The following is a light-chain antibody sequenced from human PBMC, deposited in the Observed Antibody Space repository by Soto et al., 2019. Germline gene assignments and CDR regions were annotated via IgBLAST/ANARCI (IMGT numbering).Light chain of an antibody. J-gene: IGLJ1*01. V-gene: IGLV2-14*01. CDR1: STDVGGYNY. Sequence: SVLTQPASVSGSPGQSITISCTGTSTDVGGYNYVSWFQQHPGKAPKLIIYQVNNRPSGVSDRFSGSKSGNTASLTISGLQAEDEADYYCNSYTSTSAPYVFGTGTKGTVL. CDR2: QVN. CDR3: NSYTSTSAPYV.